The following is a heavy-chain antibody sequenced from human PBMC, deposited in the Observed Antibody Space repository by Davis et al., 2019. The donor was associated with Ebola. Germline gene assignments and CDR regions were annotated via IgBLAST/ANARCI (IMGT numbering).Heavy chain of an antibody. CDR1: GLTLINYA. CDR3: ATKGGIVATGRSAYDY. D-gene: IGHD5-12*01. V-gene: IGHV3-23*01. Sequence: GESLKISCTASGLTLINYAMTWVRQAPGKGLEWVSSISGESGSSYYADSVRGRFTISRDNSKNTLYLQMNSLRADDTAVYYCATKGGIVATGRSAYDYWGQGTLVTVSS. J-gene: IGHJ4*02. CDR2: ISGESGSS.